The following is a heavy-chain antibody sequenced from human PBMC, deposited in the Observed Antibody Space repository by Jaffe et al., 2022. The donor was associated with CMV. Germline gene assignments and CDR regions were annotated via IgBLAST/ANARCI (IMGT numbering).Heavy chain of an antibody. D-gene: IGHD6-19*01. Sequence: QVQLQESGPGLVKPSETLSLTCTVSGGSISSYYWSWIRQPPGKGLEWIGYIYYSGSTNYNPSLKSRVTISVDTSKNQFSLKLSSVTAADTAVYYCARVSEVAVAGYYYYGMDVWGQGTTVTVSS. V-gene: IGHV4-59*01. CDR1: GGSISSYY. CDR2: IYYSGST. J-gene: IGHJ6*02. CDR3: ARVSEVAVAGYYYYGMDV.